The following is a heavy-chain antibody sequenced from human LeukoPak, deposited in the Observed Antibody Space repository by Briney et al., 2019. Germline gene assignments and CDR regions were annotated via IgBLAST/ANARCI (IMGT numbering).Heavy chain of an antibody. V-gene: IGHV3-7*01. Sequence: GGSLRLSCATSGFTFNSYWMTWVRQAPGKGLEWVATIRQDGSQKYYVDSVKGRFTVSRDNAKNSLYLEMNSLRAEDTAVYYCARESAGTTSLVDFDYWGQGTLVTVSS. CDR3: ARESAGTTSLVDFDY. J-gene: IGHJ4*02. CDR2: IRQDGSQK. CDR1: GFTFNSYW. D-gene: IGHD1-7*01.